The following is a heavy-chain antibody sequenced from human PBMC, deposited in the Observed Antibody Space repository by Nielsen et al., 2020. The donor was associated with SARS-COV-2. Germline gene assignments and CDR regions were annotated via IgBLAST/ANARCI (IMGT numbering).Heavy chain of an antibody. Sequence: ASVKVSCKASGYTFTSYDINWVRQATGQGLEWMGIINPSGGSTSYAQKFQGRVTMTRDTSTSTVYMELSSLRSEDTAVYYCARDFTVTTGEYYYYYGMDVWGQGTTVTVSS. CDR1: GYTFTSYD. J-gene: IGHJ6*02. CDR3: ARDFTVTTGEYYYYYGMDV. D-gene: IGHD4-17*01. CDR2: INPSGGST. V-gene: IGHV1-46*01.